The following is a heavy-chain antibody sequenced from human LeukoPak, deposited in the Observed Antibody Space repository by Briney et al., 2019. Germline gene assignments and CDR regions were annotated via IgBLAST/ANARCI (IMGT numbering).Heavy chain of an antibody. V-gene: IGHV1-46*01. CDR2: INPESGNT. CDR1: GYTFTSHF. J-gene: IGHJ6*03. D-gene: IGHD1/OR15-1a*01. CDR3: AKDGNWNNVPGDYYYMDV. Sequence: GASVRVSCKASGYTFTSHFMHWGGQAPGQGLEGMGIINPESGNTAYAQKFQGRITMTGDTSTSTVYMELSSLRSEDTAMYYCAKDGNWNNVPGDYYYMDVWGKGTTVAVSS.